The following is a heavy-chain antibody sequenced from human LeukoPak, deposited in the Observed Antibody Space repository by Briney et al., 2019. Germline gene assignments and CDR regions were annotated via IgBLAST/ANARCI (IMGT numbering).Heavy chain of an antibody. J-gene: IGHJ5*02. CDR3: AKDHKEINWFDP. V-gene: IGHV4-4*02. CDR2: IWHSGST. CDR1: GGSISSSNW. Sequence: PSGTLSLTCAVSGGSISSSNWWSCVRQPPGKGLEWIGEIWHSGSTNYNPSLKSRVTMSLDTSKNQFSLKLTSVTAADTAVYYCAKDHKEINWFDPWGQGTLVTVSS.